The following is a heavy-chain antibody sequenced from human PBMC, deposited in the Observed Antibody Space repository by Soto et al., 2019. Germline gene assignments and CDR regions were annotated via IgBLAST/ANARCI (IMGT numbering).Heavy chain of an antibody. CDR2: IYPGDSDT. CDR1: GYNFNNYW. D-gene: IGHD3-16*01. CDR3: ASLPNAFAWFDP. V-gene: IGHV5-51*01. J-gene: IGHJ5*02. Sequence: AESLNNSCKGSGYNFNNYWIGWVLEMPGKGLEWMGLIYPGDSDTRYNPSFQGQVTISADKALNSAFLQWSSLKASDSGIYYCASLPNAFAWFDPWGQGTLVTVSS.